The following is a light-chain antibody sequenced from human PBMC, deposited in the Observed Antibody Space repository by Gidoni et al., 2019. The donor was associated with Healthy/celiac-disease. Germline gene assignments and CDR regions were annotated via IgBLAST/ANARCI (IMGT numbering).Light chain of an antibody. J-gene: IGLJ2*01. V-gene: IGLV2-14*01. Sequence: QSALTQPASVSGAPGQSITISCTGTSSDVGGYNYVSWYQQHPGQAPKLMIYEVSNRPSGVSNRFSGSKSGNTASLTISGLQAEDEADYYCSSYTSSSTPHVVFGGGTKLTVL. CDR3: SSYTSSSTPHVV. CDR2: EVS. CDR1: SSDVGGYNY.